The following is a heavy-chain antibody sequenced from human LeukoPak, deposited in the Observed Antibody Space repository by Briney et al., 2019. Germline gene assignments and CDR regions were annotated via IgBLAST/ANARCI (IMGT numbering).Heavy chain of an antibody. Sequence: PSETLSLTCKVSGDSISSSTCNWSWIRQSPGKGLEWIGYTSQSGNSYFTPSLKSRATISVDRSQNLFSLTLISVTAADTAVYYCARDQVDYDIPDHFDYWGKGTLVTVSS. V-gene: IGHV4-30-2*06. CDR1: GDSISSSTCN. J-gene: IGHJ4*02. CDR2: TSQSGNS. D-gene: IGHD3-22*01. CDR3: ARDQVDYDIPDHFDY.